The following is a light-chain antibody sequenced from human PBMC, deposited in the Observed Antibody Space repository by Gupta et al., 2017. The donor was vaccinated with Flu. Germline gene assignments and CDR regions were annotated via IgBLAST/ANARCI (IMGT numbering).Light chain of an antibody. J-gene: IGLJ2*01. V-gene: IGLV3-1*01. CDR1: KLGDIY. CDR3: QAWDSGTGG. Sequence: SYELTQPPSVSVSPGQTASITCSGDKLGDIYVSWYQQKPGQSPGLVIYQDTQRPSGIPERFSGSNSGNKATLTISGTQAMDEADYYCQAWDSGTGGFGGGTKLTVL. CDR2: QDT.